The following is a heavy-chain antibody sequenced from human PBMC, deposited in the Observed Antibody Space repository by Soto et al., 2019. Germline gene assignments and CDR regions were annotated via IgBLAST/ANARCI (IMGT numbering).Heavy chain of an antibody. CDR2: IIGSGTDT. CDR3: EKGSSGHYDSFDY. J-gene: IGHJ4*02. V-gene: IGHV3-23*01. D-gene: IGHD3-22*01. CDR1: GFTFKTYT. Sequence: GGSLRLSCAASGFTFKTYTMNWVRQAPGKGLEWVSAIIGSGTDTYYADSVKGRFTISRDNSKNTLYLQMISLRAEDTAVYYCEKGSSGHYDSFDYWGQGTLVTVSS.